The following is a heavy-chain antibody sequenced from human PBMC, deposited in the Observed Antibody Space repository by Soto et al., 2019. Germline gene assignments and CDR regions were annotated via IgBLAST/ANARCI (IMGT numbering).Heavy chain of an antibody. CDR3: ARLDPGTSVNY. J-gene: IGHJ4*02. CDR1: GGSISNKRYY. Sequence: SETMSLTCTVSGGSISNKRYYWGWIRQPPGKGLEWIGSIHYSGSTYETPSLKSPVTMSVATSKAQLSLKLPSVTAADTAVYYCARLDPGTSVNYWGQGTLVTVPQ. V-gene: IGHV4-39*01. CDR2: IHYSGST. D-gene: IGHD1-7*01.